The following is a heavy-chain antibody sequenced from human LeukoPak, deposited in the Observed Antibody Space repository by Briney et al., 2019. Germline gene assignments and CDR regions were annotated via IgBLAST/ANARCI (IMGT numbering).Heavy chain of an antibody. CDR1: GYTFTGYY. CDR2: INPNSGGT. CDR3: AREVEYGDYVFDY. D-gene: IGHD4-17*01. Sequence: ASVKVSCKSSGYTFTGYYMHWVRQAPGQGLEWMVWINPNSGGTNYAQKFQGRVTMTRDTSISTAYMELSRLRSDDTAVYYCAREVEYGDYVFDYWGQGTLVTVSS. V-gene: IGHV1-2*02. J-gene: IGHJ4*02.